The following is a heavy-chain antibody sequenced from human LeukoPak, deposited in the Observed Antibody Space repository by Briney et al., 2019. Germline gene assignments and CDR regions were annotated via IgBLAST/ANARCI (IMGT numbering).Heavy chain of an antibody. Sequence: GGSLRLSCAASVFTFSSHAMSWVGQAPGKGLEWVSGISGSVGDTYYAVSVKGRFTISRDNSKNTLFLQMNSLRVEDTAVYYSAKDRIDSGSYYYIDDWGQGTLVTVSS. J-gene: IGHJ4*02. CDR3: AKDRIDSGSYYYIDD. D-gene: IGHD3-10*01. CDR2: ISGSVGDT. V-gene: IGHV3-23*01. CDR1: VFTFSSHA.